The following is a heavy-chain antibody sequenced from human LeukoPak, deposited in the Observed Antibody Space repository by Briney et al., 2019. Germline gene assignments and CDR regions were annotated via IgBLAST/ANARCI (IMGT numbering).Heavy chain of an antibody. J-gene: IGHJ4*02. D-gene: IGHD1-14*01. CDR1: GGSISSYY. CDR3: ARGTAAASGSFDY. Sequence: SETLSLTCTVPGGSISSYYWTWIRQPPGKGLELIGYIHYNGGTNYNPSLKSRVTLSVDTSKNQISLKLSSVTAADTAVYFCARGTAAASGSFDYWGQGTRVTVSS. CDR2: IHYNGGT. V-gene: IGHV4-59*08.